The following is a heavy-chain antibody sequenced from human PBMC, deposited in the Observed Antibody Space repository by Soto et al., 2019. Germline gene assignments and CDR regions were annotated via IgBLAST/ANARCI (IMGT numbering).Heavy chain of an antibody. Sequence: GESLKISCNGSGYSFTSYWISWVRQMPWKGLEWMGRIDPSDSYTNYSPSFQGHVTISADKSISTAYLQWSSLKASDTAMYYCARRGKQLVLDGMDVWGQGTTVTVSS. V-gene: IGHV5-10-1*01. CDR1: GYSFTSYW. CDR3: ARRGKQLVLDGMDV. CDR2: IDPSDSYT. J-gene: IGHJ6*02. D-gene: IGHD6-6*01.